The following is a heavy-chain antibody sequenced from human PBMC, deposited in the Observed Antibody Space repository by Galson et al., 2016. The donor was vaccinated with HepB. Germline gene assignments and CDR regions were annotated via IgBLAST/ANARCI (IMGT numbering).Heavy chain of an antibody. J-gene: IGHJ2*01. CDR2: IYYSGST. Sequence: TLSLTCAVSGGSVSSGGFSWSWIRQPPGKGLEWIGYIYYSGSTYYNPSLKSRVTISIDRSKNQFSLKLSSVTAADTAVYFCAKAWGSRLTPSNWYFGLWGRGTLVSVSS. CDR3: AKAWGSRLTPSNWYFGL. CDR1: GGSVSSGGFS. V-gene: IGHV4-30-2*01. D-gene: IGHD3-16*01.